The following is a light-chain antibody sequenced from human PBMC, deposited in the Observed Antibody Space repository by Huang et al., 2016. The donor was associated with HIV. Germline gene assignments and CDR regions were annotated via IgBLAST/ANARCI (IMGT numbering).Light chain of an antibody. Sequence: EIVLTQSPATLSLSPGERATLSCRASQSVSTYLAWYQHKPGQATRLLIYDASTRAPGIPARCSGSGSGTDFTLTISSLEPEDFAVYYCQQRSNWFTFGPGTKVDFK. CDR3: QQRSNWFT. J-gene: IGKJ3*01. V-gene: IGKV3-11*01. CDR1: QSVSTY. CDR2: DAS.